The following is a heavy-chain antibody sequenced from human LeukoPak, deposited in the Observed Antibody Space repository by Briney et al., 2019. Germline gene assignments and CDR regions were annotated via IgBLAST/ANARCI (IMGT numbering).Heavy chain of an antibody. D-gene: IGHD5-24*01. V-gene: IGHV1-2*02. CDR3: ARARDGYKSGYYYMDV. CDR1: GYTFSGYY. CDR2: INPNSGGT. J-gene: IGHJ6*03. Sequence: ASVKVSCKASGYTFSGYYMHWVRQAPGQGLEWMGWINPNSGGTNYAQKFQGRVTMTRDTSISTAYMELSRLRSDDTAVYYCARARDGYKSGYYYMDVWGKGTTVTISS.